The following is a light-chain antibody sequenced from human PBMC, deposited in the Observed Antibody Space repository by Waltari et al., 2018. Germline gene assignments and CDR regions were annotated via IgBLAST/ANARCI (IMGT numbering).Light chain of an antibody. CDR1: RSDIGAFKY. V-gene: IGLV2-14*03. CDR2: DGN. Sequence: QSALTQPASVSGSPGQSITISCTGTRSDIGAFKYVSWYHKPPGKAPKLIIYDGNSRPSGVSNQFSGSKSGNTASLTISGLQAEDEADYYCSSYTTSSTYVLGTGTKVTVL. CDR3: SSYTTSSTYV. J-gene: IGLJ1*01.